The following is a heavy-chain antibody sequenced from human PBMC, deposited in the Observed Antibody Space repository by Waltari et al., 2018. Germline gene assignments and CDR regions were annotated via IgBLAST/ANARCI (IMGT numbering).Heavy chain of an antibody. Sequence: QVQLIQSGAEVKKPGASVKVSCKASGYTFTTYGLTWVRQAPGQGLEWMGWISVDNGHTSYAQKLQDRVTMTTDTSTSTAYMELRSPTSDDTAVYYCARVGGNRYYYDGRGFVYYFDYWGQGTLVTVSS. J-gene: IGHJ4*02. CDR2: ISVDNGHT. D-gene: IGHD3-22*01. CDR3: ARVGGNRYYYDGRGFVYYFDY. V-gene: IGHV1-18*01. CDR1: GYTFTTYG.